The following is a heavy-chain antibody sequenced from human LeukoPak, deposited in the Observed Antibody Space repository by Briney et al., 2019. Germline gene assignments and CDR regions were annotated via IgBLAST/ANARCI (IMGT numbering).Heavy chain of an antibody. J-gene: IGHJ4*02. CDR2: IHPSGGST. V-gene: IGHV1-46*01. CDR3: ARESAYCGGDCPFDY. Sequence: ASVKVSCKASGYTFTSYYMHWVRQAPGQGLEWMGIIHPSGGSTSYAQKFQGRVTMTRDTSTSTVYMELSSLRSEDTAVYYCARESAYCGGDCPFDYWGQGTLVTVSS. CDR1: GYTFTSYY. D-gene: IGHD2-21*02.